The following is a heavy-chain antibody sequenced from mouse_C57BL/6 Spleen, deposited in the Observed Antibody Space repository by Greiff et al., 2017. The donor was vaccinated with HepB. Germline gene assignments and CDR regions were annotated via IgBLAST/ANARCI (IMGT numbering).Heavy chain of an antibody. D-gene: IGHD1-3*01. Sequence: EVKLEESGPGLVKPSQSLSLTCSVTGYSITSGYYWNWIRQFPGNKLEWMGYISYDGSNNYNPSLKNRISITRDTSKNQFFLKLNSVTTEDTATYYCARGSSSLYAMDYWGQGTSVTVSS. CDR3: ARGSSSLYAMDY. J-gene: IGHJ4*01. CDR2: ISYDGSN. V-gene: IGHV3-6*01. CDR1: GYSITSGYY.